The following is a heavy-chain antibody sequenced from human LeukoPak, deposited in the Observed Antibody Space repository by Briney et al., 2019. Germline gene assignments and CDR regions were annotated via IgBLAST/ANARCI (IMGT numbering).Heavy chain of an antibody. D-gene: IGHD6-19*01. J-gene: IGHJ4*02. CDR1: GFTFSSYG. CDR2: IRYDGSNK. CDR3: AKGKAVAKDFDY. Sequence: TGGSLRHSCAASGFTFSSYGMHWVRQAPGKGLEWVAFIRYDGSNKYYADSVKGRFTISRDNSKNTLYLQMNSLRAEDTAVYYCAKGKAVAKDFDYWGQGTLVTVSS. V-gene: IGHV3-30*02.